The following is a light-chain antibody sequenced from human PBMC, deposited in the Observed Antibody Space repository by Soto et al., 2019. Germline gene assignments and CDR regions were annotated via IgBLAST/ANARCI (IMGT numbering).Light chain of an antibody. CDR2: GAS. Sequence: ETVMTQSPATLSVSPGERATLSCGASQSVSTNVAWYQQKPGQVPRLLIYGASTRASDIPARFSGSGSGTEFTLTISRLQSEDFAVYYCQQYNEWPLTFGGGTKVEIE. V-gene: IGKV3-15*01. CDR3: QQYNEWPLT. CDR1: QSVSTN. J-gene: IGKJ4*01.